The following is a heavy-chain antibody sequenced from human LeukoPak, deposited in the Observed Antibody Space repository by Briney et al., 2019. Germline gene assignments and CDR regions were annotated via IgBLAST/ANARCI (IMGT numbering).Heavy chain of an antibody. CDR1: GFSVSSNY. CDR2: FFGGGST. Sequence: GRSLRLSCAASGFSVSSNYMSWVRQAPGKGLEWVSVFFGGGSTDYADSVKGGFTISRDNSKNTMYLQMNSLSGEDTAVYYCTRLNTGYYYGMDVWGQGTTVTVSS. D-gene: IGHD2-8*02. J-gene: IGHJ6*02. CDR3: TRLNTGYYYGMDV. V-gene: IGHV3-53*01.